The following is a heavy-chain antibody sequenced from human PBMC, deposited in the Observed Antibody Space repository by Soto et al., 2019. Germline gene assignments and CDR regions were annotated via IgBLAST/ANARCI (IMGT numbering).Heavy chain of an antibody. CDR3: ARDSPIGSTFSGYDAIDY. V-gene: IGHV1-69*08. D-gene: IGHD5-12*01. J-gene: IGHJ4*02. CDR1: GGTFSNDI. CDR2: IIPLLDIA. Sequence: QVQLVQSGAEVKKPGSSVKVSYKASGGTFSNDIITWVRQAPGQGLEWMGRIIPLLDIANYAQKFQGRVTITADKSTSTAYMELNSLRSEDTAVYYCARDSPIGSTFSGYDAIDYWGQGTLVTVSS.